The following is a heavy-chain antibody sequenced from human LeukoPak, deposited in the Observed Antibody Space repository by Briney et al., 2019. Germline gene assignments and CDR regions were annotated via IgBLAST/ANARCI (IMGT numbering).Heavy chain of an antibody. D-gene: IGHD3-9*01. Sequence: SETLSLTCIVSGGSISSYYWSWIRHPPGKGLEWIGYIYNSGSTNYNPSLKSRATISVPTSKTQFSLKLSSVTAADTAVYYCARGRDWLRPHPGYYYYGMDVWGKGTTVTVSS. V-gene: IGHV4-59*01. CDR1: GGSISSYY. CDR2: IYNSGST. CDR3: ARGRDWLRPHPGYYYYGMDV. J-gene: IGHJ6*04.